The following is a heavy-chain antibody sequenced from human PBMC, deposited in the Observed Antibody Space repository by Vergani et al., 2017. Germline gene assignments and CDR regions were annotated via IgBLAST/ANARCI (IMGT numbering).Heavy chain of an antibody. D-gene: IGHD5-12*01. CDR1: GGSISSGSYY. V-gene: IGHV4-61*02. CDR2: IYTSGST. J-gene: IGHJ6*02. Sequence: QVQLQESGPGLVKPSQTLSLTCTVSGGSISSGSYYWSWIRQPAGKGLEWIGRIYTSGSTNYNPSLKSRVTMSVDTSKNQFSLKLSSVTAADTAVYYCASRRGWLHYGMDVWGQGTTVTVSS. CDR3: ASRRGWLHYGMDV.